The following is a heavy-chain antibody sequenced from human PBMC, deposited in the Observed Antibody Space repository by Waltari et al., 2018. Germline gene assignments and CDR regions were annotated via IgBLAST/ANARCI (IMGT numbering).Heavy chain of an antibody. Sequence: QVLLQESGPGLVKPSGTLSLTCSVSGGSLTNWCLWVRQPPGMGLEWIGEIHHTGRTHYNPSLEGRVTISVDTSQNQLSLQLTSVTDADTAVYYCARHLELPGSRGFNYWGQGTQVTVSS. CDR1: GGSLTNW. CDR2: IHHTGRT. J-gene: IGHJ4*02. D-gene: IGHD1-7*01. CDR3: ARHLELPGSRGFNY. V-gene: IGHV4-4*02.